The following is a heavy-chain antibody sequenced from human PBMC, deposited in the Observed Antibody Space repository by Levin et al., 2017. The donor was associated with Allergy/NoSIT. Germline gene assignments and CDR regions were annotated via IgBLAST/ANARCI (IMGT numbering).Heavy chain of an antibody. D-gene: IGHD1-26*01. CDR1: GFTFSSYA. CDR2: ISYDGSNK. Sequence: GGSLRLSCAASGFTFSSYAMHWVRQAPGKGLEWVAVISYDGSNKYYADSVKGRFTISRDNSKNTLYLQMNSQRAEDTAVYYCARDKVGATTPRAYYYYYGMDVWGQGTTVTVSS. J-gene: IGHJ6*02. V-gene: IGHV3-30-3*01. CDR3: ARDKVGATTPRAYYYYYGMDV.